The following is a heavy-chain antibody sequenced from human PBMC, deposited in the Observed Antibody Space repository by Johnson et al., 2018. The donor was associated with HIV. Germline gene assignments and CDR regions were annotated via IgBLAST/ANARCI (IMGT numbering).Heavy chain of an antibody. CDR1: GFTFSSYA. V-gene: IGHV3-30*04. D-gene: IGHD3-16*02. J-gene: IGHJ3*02. Sequence: QVQLVESGGGLVQPGRSPRLSCAASGFTFSSYAMHWVRQAPGKGLEWVAVISYDGSNGNYAESVKGRFTISRDNAKNSLYLQMNSLRAEDTALYYCARGLEDSNHVFIVLYAFDIWGQGTMVTVSS. CDR3: ARGLEDSNHVFIVLYAFDI. CDR2: ISYDGSNG.